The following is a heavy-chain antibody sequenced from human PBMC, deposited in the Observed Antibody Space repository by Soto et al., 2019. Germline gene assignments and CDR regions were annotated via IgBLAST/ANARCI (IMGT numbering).Heavy chain of an antibody. Sequence: QVQLVQSGAEVKKPGASVRVSCRTSGYTFTSYAIHWVRQAPGQGLEWMAWSNIGNGNTKYSQKFQGRVTVSRETSASTAYMELSSLRSEDTAVYYCAIEPLCGGVCYYHGLDPWGQGTVVTVSS. D-gene: IGHD2-21*02. CDR1: GYTFTSYA. CDR3: AIEPLCGGVCYYHGLDP. CDR2: SNIGNGNT. J-gene: IGHJ5*02. V-gene: IGHV1-3*04.